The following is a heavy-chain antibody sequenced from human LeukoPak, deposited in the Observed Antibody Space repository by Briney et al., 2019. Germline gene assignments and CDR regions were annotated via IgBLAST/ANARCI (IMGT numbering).Heavy chain of an antibody. CDR1: GYSFTSYW. V-gene: IGHV5-51*01. J-gene: IGHJ5*02. CDR3: ARRRWLHHGWFDP. CDR2: IYPGDSDT. D-gene: IGHD5-24*01. Sequence: GESLKISCKGSGYSFTSYWIGWVRQMPGKGLEWMGIIYPGDSDTRYSPSFQGQVTISADRSISTAYLQWSSLKASGTAMYYCARRRWLHHGWFDPWGQGTLVTVSS.